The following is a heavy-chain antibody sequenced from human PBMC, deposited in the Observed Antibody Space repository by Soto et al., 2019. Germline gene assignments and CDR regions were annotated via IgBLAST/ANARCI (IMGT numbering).Heavy chain of an antibody. J-gene: IGHJ4*02. CDR1: GFTFSSYW. Sequence: EVQLVESGGEFVQPGGSLRVSCAASGFTFSSYWMHWVRQAPGKGLVWVSRIKTDGSRTDYADSVKGRFTISRDNAKNTLYLEMNSLRAEDTAMYYCAKEPSYYDSSGYPEYWGQGTLVTVSS. CDR3: AKEPSYYDSSGYPEY. D-gene: IGHD3-22*01. V-gene: IGHV3-74*01. CDR2: IKTDGSRT.